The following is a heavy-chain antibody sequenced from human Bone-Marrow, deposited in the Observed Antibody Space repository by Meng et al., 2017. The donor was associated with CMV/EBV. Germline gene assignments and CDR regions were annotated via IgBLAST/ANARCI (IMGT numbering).Heavy chain of an antibody. CDR2: VLFDGSNK. CDR3: AKDLPHASFDY. CDR1: GFSFSSRD. Sequence: GESLKISCAASGFSFSSRDMHWVRQVPGEGLQWVASVLFDGSNKFYPDSVKGRFTISRDNSKGTLYLQMTNLKTEDTAVYYYAKDLPHASFDYWGQGMLVTVSS. D-gene: IGHD5/OR15-5a*01. V-gene: IGHV3-30*02. J-gene: IGHJ4*02.